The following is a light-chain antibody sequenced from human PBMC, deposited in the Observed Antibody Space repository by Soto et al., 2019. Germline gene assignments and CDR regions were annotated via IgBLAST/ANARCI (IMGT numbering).Light chain of an antibody. Sequence: DIQMTQSPSSLSASVGDRVTITCQASQDINNYLNWYQQKPGRAPKLLIFDASNLETGVPSRFSGSGSWTDFTFAISSLQPEDAAAYYCQQYDQLPLTFGGGTKVEIK. V-gene: IGKV1-33*01. CDR1: QDINNY. J-gene: IGKJ4*01. CDR3: QQYDQLPLT. CDR2: DAS.